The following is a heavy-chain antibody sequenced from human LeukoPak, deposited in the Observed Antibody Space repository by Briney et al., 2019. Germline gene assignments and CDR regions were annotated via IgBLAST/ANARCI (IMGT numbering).Heavy chain of an antibody. Sequence: ASVKVSCKVSGYSLSELSIHGVRQAPGKGLEWMGGFDADDGETIYAQKFQGRVTMTEDTSADIAYMELSGLKSEDTAVYYCARIDRGGYNYPFYFDFWGQGTLVAVSS. V-gene: IGHV1-24*01. J-gene: IGHJ4*02. CDR2: FDADDGET. CDR1: GYSLSELS. D-gene: IGHD5-24*01. CDR3: ARIDRGGYNYPFYFDF.